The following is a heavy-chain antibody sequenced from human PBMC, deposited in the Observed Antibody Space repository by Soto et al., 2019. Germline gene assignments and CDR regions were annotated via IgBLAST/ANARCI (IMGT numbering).Heavy chain of an antibody. Sequence: QVHLVQSGGEVKKPGASVKVSCKASGYTLKNYGIGWVRQAPGLGPEWVGWIKVDNGDTKYAEKLQGRVTLTRDTSTSTAYMELRNLRSDDTAFYYCARSRYYFDYWGQGTLVTVSS. CDR1: GYTLKNYG. CDR3: ARSRYYFDY. V-gene: IGHV1-18*01. CDR2: IKVDNGDT. J-gene: IGHJ4*02.